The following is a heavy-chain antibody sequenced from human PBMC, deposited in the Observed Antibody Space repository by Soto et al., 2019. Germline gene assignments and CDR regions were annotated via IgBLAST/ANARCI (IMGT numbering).Heavy chain of an antibody. J-gene: IGHJ6*02. CDR3: ARTETKTVLAAISRYFYYGLDV. V-gene: IGHV1-69*13. D-gene: IGHD2-15*01. Sequence: GASVKVSCKASGGTFSNYAISWVRQAPGQGLEWMGGIVPVFGTADYAQSFQDRVTINADESTSTAYMELSSLRSEDTAVYYCARTETKTVLAAISRYFYYGLDVWGLGTTVTVSS. CDR1: GGTFSNYA. CDR2: IVPVFGTA.